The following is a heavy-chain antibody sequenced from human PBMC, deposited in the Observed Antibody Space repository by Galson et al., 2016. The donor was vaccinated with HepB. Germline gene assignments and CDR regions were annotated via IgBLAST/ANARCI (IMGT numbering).Heavy chain of an antibody. CDR3: AKAPGSHFYYYYMDV. CDR2: ISGAGANT. D-gene: IGHD1-26*01. V-gene: IGHV3-23*01. Sequence: SLRLSCAASGFTFTTCAMSWVRQGPGKGLEWVSTISGAGANTYYADSVKGRFTISRDNSKNTLYLQMNSLRGEDTAIYYCAKAPGSHFYYYYMDVWGKGTTVTASS. CDR1: GFTFTTCA. J-gene: IGHJ6*03.